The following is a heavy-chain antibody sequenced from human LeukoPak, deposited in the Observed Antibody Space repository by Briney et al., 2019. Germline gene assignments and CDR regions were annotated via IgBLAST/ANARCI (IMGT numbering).Heavy chain of an antibody. D-gene: IGHD2-21*01. CDR1: GDSISSYY. Sequence: SETLSLTCTVSGDSISSYYWSWIRQPPGKGLEWIGYIYYSGSTNYNPSLKSRVTISVDTSKNQFSLKLSSVTAADTAVYYCARRGDSGFFYAMDVWGQGTTVTVSS. V-gene: IGHV4-59*08. CDR2: IYYSGST. J-gene: IGHJ6*01. CDR3: ARRGDSGFFYAMDV.